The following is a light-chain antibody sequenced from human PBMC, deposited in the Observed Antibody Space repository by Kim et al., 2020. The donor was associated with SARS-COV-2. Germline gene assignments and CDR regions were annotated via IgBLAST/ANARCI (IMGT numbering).Light chain of an antibody. Sequence: SYELTQPPSVSVPPGKTARITCEGSDIGIKTVHWYQQRPGQAPLLVIYYDTDRPSNIPERFSGSNSGNMATLTITRVEGGDAADYYCQVWDSRSDHWVFGGGTQLTVL. J-gene: IGLJ3*02. CDR2: YDT. V-gene: IGLV3-21*04. CDR1: DIGIKT. CDR3: QVWDSRSDHWV.